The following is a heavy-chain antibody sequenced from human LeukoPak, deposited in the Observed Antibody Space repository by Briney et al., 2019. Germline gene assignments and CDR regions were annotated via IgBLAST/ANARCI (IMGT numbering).Heavy chain of an antibody. Sequence: GGSLRLSCAASGFTVSSNYMSWVRQAPGKGLEWVSVIYSGGSTYYADSVKGRFTISRDSSKNTLYLQMNSLRAEDTAVYYCARDGDSSGLLDYWGQGTLVTVSS. J-gene: IGHJ4*02. D-gene: IGHD3-22*01. V-gene: IGHV3-66*01. CDR3: ARDGDSSGLLDY. CDR1: GFTVSSNY. CDR2: IYSGGST.